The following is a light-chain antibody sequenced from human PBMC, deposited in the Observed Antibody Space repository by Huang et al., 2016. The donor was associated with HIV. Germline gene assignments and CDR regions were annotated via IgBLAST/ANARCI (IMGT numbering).Light chain of an antibody. CDR2: EAS. V-gene: IGKV4-1*01. J-gene: IGKJ1*01. CDR1: QSVYASSTSKDY. Sequence: DIIMSQSPESLTVSLGEGATLNCRSSQSVYASSTSKDYMALFQQKPGQPPKLLLFEASSREVGVPDRFSGSGSGTHFTLTIANLQPEDAAIYYCQQYYSLPQTFGQGTRV. CDR3: QQYYSLPQT.